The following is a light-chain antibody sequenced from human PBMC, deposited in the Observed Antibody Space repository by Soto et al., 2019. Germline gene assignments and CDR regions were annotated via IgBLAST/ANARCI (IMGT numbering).Light chain of an antibody. J-gene: IGKJ1*01. Sequence: VMTQAPATLSVSPGERATLSCRASQIISSNLAWYQQKPGQAPRLLIYGASTRATGIPARFSGSGSGTEFTLTISSLQSEDFAVYSCQQYNNWPLTFGQGTKVDI. V-gene: IGKV3-15*01. CDR1: QIISSN. CDR3: QQYNNWPLT. CDR2: GAS.